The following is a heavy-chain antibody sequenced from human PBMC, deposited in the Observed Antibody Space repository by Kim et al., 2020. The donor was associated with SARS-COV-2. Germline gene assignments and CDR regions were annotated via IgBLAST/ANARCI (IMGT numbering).Heavy chain of an antibody. V-gene: IGHV3-33*01. Sequence: YADSGKGRFTISRDNSKNTLYLQMNSRRAEDTAVYYCARGIGFGDHYFDYWGQGTLVTVSS. CDR3: ARGIGFGDHYFDY. J-gene: IGHJ4*02. D-gene: IGHD3-10*01.